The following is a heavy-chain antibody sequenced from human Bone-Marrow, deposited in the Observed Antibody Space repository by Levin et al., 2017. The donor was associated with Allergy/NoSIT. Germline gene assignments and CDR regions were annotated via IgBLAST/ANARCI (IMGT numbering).Heavy chain of an antibody. D-gene: IGHD3-22*01. CDR2: IYYSGST. CDR1: GGSISSYY. V-gene: IGHV4-59*01. CDR3: ARVGYYYDSSGYYSAAFDI. Sequence: ASQTLSLTCTVSGGSISSYYWSWIRQPPGKGLEWIGYIYYSGSTNYNPSLKSRVTISVDTSKNQFSLKLSSVTAADTAVYYCARVGYYYDSSGYYSAAFDIWGQGTMVTVSS. J-gene: IGHJ3*02.